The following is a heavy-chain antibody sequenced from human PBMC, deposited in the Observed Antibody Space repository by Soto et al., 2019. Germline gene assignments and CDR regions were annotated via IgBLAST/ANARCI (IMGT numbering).Heavy chain of an antibody. CDR2: ISASGINT. CDR1: GFTFSNYA. CDR3: AKGLYCGGDMVDCCQY. D-gene: IGHD2-21*02. Sequence: QLLESGGDLVQPGGSLRLSCVASGFTFSNYAVTWVRQAPWKGLEWVSTISASGINTYYADSVRGRFTISRDNSRNTLYLQMNSLRAEDTAIYYCAKGLYCGGDMVDCCQYWGQGTLVTVSS. V-gene: IGHV3-23*01. J-gene: IGHJ4*02.